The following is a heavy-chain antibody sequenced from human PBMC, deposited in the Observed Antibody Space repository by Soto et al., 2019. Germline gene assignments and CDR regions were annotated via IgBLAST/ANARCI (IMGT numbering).Heavy chain of an antibody. CDR2: ISGSGGST. D-gene: IGHD5-18*01. CDR3: AKDGASRRGYSYSFFDY. CDR1: GFTFSSYA. Sequence: GGSLRLCCAASGFTFSSYAMSCVRQAPGKGLEWVSAISGSGGSTYYADSVKGRFTISRDNSKNTLYLQMNSLRAEDTAVYYCAKDGASRRGYSYSFFDYWGQGTLVTVSS. J-gene: IGHJ4*02. V-gene: IGHV3-23*01.